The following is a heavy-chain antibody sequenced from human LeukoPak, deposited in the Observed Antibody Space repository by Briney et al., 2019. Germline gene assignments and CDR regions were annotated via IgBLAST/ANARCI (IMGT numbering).Heavy chain of an antibody. CDR1: GGSIAGGSDY. CDR3: AREYGSSWTYWYFDL. Sequence: SQTLSLTCTASGGSIAGGSDYWSWIRQPAGKGLEWIGRIYTSGSTIYNPSLKSRVTISVDTSKNQFSLKLSSMTAADTAVYFCAREYGSSWTYWYFDLWGRGTLVTVSS. D-gene: IGHD6-13*01. V-gene: IGHV4-61*02. J-gene: IGHJ2*01. CDR2: IYTSGST.